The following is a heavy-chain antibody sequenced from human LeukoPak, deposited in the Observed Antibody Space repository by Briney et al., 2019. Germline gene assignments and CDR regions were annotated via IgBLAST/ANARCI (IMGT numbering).Heavy chain of an antibody. CDR1: GFTSSSYA. CDR3: AKRTDTSGNRGGALDI. D-gene: IGHD3-22*01. CDR2: ISDSGSGT. Sequence: PGGSLGLSCPASGFTSSSYAMSWVRQAPGKGLEWVSSISDSGSGTYYADSVKGRFTISRDNSKNTLYLQMNSLRAEDTAVYYCAKRTDTSGNRGGALDIWGQGTMVAVSS. V-gene: IGHV3-23*01. J-gene: IGHJ3*02.